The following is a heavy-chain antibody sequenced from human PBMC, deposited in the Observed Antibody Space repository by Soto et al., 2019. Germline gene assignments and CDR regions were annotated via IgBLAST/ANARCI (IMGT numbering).Heavy chain of an antibody. J-gene: IGHJ4*02. V-gene: IGHV4-59*08. Sequence: PSETLSLTCTVSGGSISSYYWTWMRQPPGKGLEWIGYVYSSGSTKYNPSLRSRVTISLDTSKSQFSLKLNSVTAADTAVYYCARRKTRPEAFDYWGQGTLVTVSS. CDR3: ARRKTRPEAFDY. CDR1: GGSISSYY. CDR2: VYSSGST.